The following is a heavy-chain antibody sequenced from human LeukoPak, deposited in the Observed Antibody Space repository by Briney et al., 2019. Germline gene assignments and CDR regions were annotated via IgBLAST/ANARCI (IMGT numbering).Heavy chain of an antibody. D-gene: IGHD6-13*01. J-gene: IGHJ5*02. V-gene: IGHV4-39*01. CDR3: ARSTAAEGPTHNWFDP. CDR2: IYYSGTT. CDR1: GGSISSYY. Sequence: SETLSLTCTVSGGSISSYYWGWVRQPPGRGLERIGRIYYSGTTYYNPSLKSRVIISVDTSKNQFSLKLTSVAAADTAVYYCARSTAAEGPTHNWFDPWGQGTLVTVSS.